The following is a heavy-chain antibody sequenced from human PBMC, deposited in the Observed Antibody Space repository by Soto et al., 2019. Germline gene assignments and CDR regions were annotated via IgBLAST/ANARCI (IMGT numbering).Heavy chain of an antibody. J-gene: IGHJ6*02. V-gene: IGHV3-30-3*01. CDR3: ARSPYYGPSYYYGMDV. CDR1: GFTFSSYA. D-gene: IGHD3-10*01. Sequence: GESLKISCAASGFTFSSYAMHWVRQAPGKGLEWVAVISYDGSNKYYADSVKGRFTISRDNSKNTLYLQMNSLRAEDTAVYYCARSPYYGPSYYYGMDVWGQGTTVTV. CDR2: ISYDGSNK.